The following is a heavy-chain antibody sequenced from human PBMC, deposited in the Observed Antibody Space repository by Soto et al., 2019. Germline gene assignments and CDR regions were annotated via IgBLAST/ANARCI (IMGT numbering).Heavy chain of an antibody. CDR2: IYYSGST. CDR1: GGSISSYY. D-gene: IGHD3-3*01. Sequence: PSETLSLTCTVSGGSISSYYWSWIRQPPGKGLEWIGYIYYSGSTNYNPSLKSRVTISVDTSKNQFSLKLSSVTAADTAVYYCARLINDFWSGYYPSNWFDPWGQGTLVTAPQ. CDR3: ARLINDFWSGYYPSNWFDP. J-gene: IGHJ5*02. V-gene: IGHV4-59*08.